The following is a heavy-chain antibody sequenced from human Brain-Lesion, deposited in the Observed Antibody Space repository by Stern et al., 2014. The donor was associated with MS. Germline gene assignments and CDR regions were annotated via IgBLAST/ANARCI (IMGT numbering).Heavy chain of an antibody. CDR2: IYYSGTT. CDR3: ARHDGWLPHY. V-gene: IGHV4-39*01. Sequence: QVQLVQSGPGLVKPSETLSLTCSVSGGSISRSTYYWGWIRQPPGKGLEWIGSIYYSGTTYYNPSLKSRVTIETSTNPFSLRLTSVTAADTAVYYCARHDGWLPHYWSQGTLVTVSS. J-gene: IGHJ4*02. CDR1: GGSISRSTYY. D-gene: IGHD5-12*01.